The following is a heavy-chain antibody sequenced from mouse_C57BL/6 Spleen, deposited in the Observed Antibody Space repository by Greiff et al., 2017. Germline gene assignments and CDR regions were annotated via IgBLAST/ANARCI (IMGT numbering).Heavy chain of an antibody. Sequence: QVQLQQSGPELVKPGASVKISCKASGYAFSSSWMHWVKQRPGKGLEWIGRIYPGDGDTNYNGKFKGKATRTADTSSSTAYMPLSSLTSEDSAVYFCASTAQATGAMDYWGQGTSVTVSS. D-gene: IGHD3-2*02. CDR1: GYAFSSSW. J-gene: IGHJ4*01. CDR2: IYPGDGDT. CDR3: ASTAQATGAMDY. V-gene: IGHV1-82*01.